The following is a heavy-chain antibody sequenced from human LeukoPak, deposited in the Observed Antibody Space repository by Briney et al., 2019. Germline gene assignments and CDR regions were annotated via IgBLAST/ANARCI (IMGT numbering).Heavy chain of an antibody. J-gene: IGHJ5*02. CDR3: AKAYSSSWYKRGYNWFDP. Sequence: GGSLRLSCAASGFTFSSYAMSWVRQAPGKGLEWVSAISGSGGSTYYADSVKGRFTISRDNSKNTLYLQMNSLRAEDTAVYYCAKAYSSSWYKRGYNWFDPWGQGTLVTVSS. D-gene: IGHD6-13*01. CDR1: GFTFSSYA. CDR2: ISGSGGST. V-gene: IGHV3-23*01.